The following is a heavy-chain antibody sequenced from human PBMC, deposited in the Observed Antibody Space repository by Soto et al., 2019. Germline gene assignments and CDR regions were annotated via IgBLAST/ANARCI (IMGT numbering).Heavy chain of an antibody. D-gene: IGHD5-18*01. V-gene: IGHV3-72*01. CDR2: TRNKANSYTT. J-gene: IGHJ4*02. CDR1: GFTFSDHY. Sequence: GGSLRLSCAASGFTFSDHYMDWVRQAPGKGLEWVGRTRNKANSYTTEYAASVKGRFTISRDDSKNSLYLQMNSLKTEVTAVYYCARGRVDTAMVTYDYWGQGTLVTVSS. CDR3: ARGRVDTAMVTYDY.